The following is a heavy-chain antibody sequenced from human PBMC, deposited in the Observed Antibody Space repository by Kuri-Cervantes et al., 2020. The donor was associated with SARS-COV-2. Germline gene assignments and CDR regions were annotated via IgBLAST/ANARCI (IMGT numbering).Heavy chain of an antibody. D-gene: IGHD3-3*01. V-gene: IGHV3-48*03. Sequence: GGSLRLSCAASDFTCSSYEMNWVRQAPGKGLEWVSYISSSGSTIYYADSVKGRFTISRDNAKNSLYLQMNSLRAEDTAVYYCARGRRDDFWRGYYNPLDYCAQGNLVTVSS. J-gene: IGHJ4*02. CDR2: ISSSGSTI. CDR1: DFTCSSYE. CDR3: ARGRRDDFWRGYYNPLDY.